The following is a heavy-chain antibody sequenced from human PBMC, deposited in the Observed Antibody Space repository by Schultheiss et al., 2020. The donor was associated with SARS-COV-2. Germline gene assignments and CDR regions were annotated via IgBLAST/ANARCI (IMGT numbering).Heavy chain of an antibody. CDR1: GGSISSYY. CDR2: IYTSGST. J-gene: IGHJ6*03. CDR3: ARHYGDCSSTSCYRDYYYYMDV. D-gene: IGHD2-2*02. V-gene: IGHV4-59*08. Sequence: SETLSLTCTVSGGSISSYYWSWIRQPPGKGLEWIGRIYTSGSTNYNPSLKSRVTISVDTSKNQFSLKLSSVTAADTAVYYCARHYGDCSSTSCYRDYYYYMDVWGKGTTVTVSS.